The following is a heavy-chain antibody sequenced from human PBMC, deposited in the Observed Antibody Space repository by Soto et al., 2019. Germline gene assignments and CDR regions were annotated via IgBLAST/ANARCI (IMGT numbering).Heavy chain of an antibody. CDR1: GFTFSSYA. CDR3: ARVSPGIAVAGYFDY. Sequence: GGSLRLSCAASGFTFSSYAMHWVRQAPGKGLEWVAVISDDGSNKYYADSVKGRFTISRDNAKNTLYLQMNSLRAEDTAVYYCARVSPGIAVAGYFDYWGQGTLVTVSS. J-gene: IGHJ4*02. CDR2: ISDDGSNK. D-gene: IGHD6-19*01. V-gene: IGHV3-30-3*01.